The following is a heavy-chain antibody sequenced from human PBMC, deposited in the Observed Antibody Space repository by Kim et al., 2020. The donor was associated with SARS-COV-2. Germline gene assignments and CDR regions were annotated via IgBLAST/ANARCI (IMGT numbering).Heavy chain of an antibody. CDR3: ARDGGYSSSSYSRFDP. CDR2: IYHSGST. D-gene: IGHD6-6*01. Sequence: SETLSLTCAVSGGSISSSNWWSWVRQPPGKGLEWIGEIYHSGSTNYNPSLKSRVTISVDKSKNQFSLKLSSVTAADTAVYYCARDGGYSSSSYSRFDPWGQGTLVTVSS. CDR1: GGSISSSNW. J-gene: IGHJ5*02. V-gene: IGHV4-4*02.